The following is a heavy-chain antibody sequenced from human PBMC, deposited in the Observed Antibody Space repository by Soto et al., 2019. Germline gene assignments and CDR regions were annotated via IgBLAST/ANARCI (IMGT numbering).Heavy chain of an antibody. CDR1: GFTFSSYG. V-gene: IGHV3-33*01. D-gene: IGHD3-10*01. CDR2: IWYDGSNK. CDR3: ARAMGSTYYFDY. J-gene: IGHJ4*02. Sequence: QVQLVESGGGVVQPGRSVRLSCAASGFTFSSYGMHWVRQAPGKGLEWVAVIWYDGSNKYYADSVKGRFTISRDNFKNTLYLQMNSLRAEDTAVYYCARAMGSTYYFDYWGQGTLVTVSS.